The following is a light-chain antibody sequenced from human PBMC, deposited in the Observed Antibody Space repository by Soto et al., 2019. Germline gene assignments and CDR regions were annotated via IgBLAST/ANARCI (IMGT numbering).Light chain of an antibody. J-gene: IGKJ4*02. CDR2: DAS. Sequence: EIVLTQSPATLSLSPGERVTLSCRASQSIGRYLAWYQHIPRQAPRLLLYDASNRPTGIPARFSDSGSGTDFTLPVRSLEPEDFADYSCQQRANWLTFGGGTKVEIK. CDR1: QSIGRY. CDR3: QQRANWLT. V-gene: IGKV3-11*01.